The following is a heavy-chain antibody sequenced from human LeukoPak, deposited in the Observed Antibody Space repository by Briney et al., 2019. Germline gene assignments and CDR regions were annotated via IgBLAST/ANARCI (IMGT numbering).Heavy chain of an antibody. Sequence: PGGSLILSCAASGFTFSNYGMHWVRQAPGKGLEWVAFIRYDGNNEYYADSVKGRFTVSRDSSKNTLYLQMNSLRVEDTAVYYCATDDYRGLGYWGQGTLVTVSS. CDR1: GFTFSNYG. CDR2: IRYDGNNE. J-gene: IGHJ4*02. CDR3: ATDDYRGLGY. V-gene: IGHV3-30*02. D-gene: IGHD3-16*01.